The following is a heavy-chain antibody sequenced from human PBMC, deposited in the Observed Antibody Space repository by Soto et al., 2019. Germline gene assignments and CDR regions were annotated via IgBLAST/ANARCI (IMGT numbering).Heavy chain of an antibody. D-gene: IGHD3-9*01. J-gene: IGHJ4*02. V-gene: IGHV4-59*01. CDR3: ARSLPRLVIASYFDY. Sequence: PSETLSLTCTVSGGSISSYYWSWIRQPPGKGLEWIGYIYYSGSTNYNPSLKSRVTISVDTSKNQFSLKLSSVTAADTAVYYCARSLPRLVIASYFDYWGQGTLVTVSS. CDR2: IYYSGST. CDR1: GGSISSYY.